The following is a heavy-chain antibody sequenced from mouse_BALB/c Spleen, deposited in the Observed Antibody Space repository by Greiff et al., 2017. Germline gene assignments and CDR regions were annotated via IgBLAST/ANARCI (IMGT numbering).Heavy chain of an antibody. CDR2: INPSTGYT. CDR1: GYTFTSYW. CDR3: ARGGYRYDFDY. V-gene: IGHV1-7*01. D-gene: IGHD2-14*01. J-gene: IGHJ2*01. Sequence: VQLQQSGAELAKPGASVKMSCKASGYTFTSYWMHWVKQRPGQGLEWIGYINPSTGYTEYNQKFKDKATLTADKSSSTAYMQLSSLTSEDSAVYYCARGGYRYDFDYWGQGTTLTVSS.